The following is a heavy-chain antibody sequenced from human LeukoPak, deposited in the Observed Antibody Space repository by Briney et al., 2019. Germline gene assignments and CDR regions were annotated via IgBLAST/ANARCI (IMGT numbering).Heavy chain of an antibody. J-gene: IGHJ5*02. CDR2: IYYSGST. D-gene: IGHD3-10*01. Sequence: SETLSLTCTVSGGSISSGNYYWSWIRQPPGKGLEWIGSIYYSGSTYYNPSLKSRVTISVDTSKNQFSLKLSSVTAADTAVYYCARLTYGSGSYYNWFDPWGQGTLVTVSS. V-gene: IGHV4-39*01. CDR3: ARLTYGSGSYYNWFDP. CDR1: GGSISSGNYY.